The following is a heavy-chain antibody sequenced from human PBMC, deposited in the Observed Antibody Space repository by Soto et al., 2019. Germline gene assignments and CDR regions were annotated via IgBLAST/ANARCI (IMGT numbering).Heavy chain of an antibody. CDR1: CDSVSSHY. CDR2: LYNDERT. J-gene: IGHJ4*02. Sequence: PSETLSLTCTVSCDSVSSHYWSWIRQPAGKGLEWLGRLYNDERTNYNPSLKSRVTMSMDTSKNQFSLKLTSVTAADSAVYFCAREPLAHSYFDFWGQGILVTVSS. V-gene: IGHV4-4*07. CDR3: AREPLAHSYFDF.